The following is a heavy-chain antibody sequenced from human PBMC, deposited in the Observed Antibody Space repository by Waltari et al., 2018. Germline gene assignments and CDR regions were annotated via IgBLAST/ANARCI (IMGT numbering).Heavy chain of an antibody. V-gene: IGHV4-39*07. CDR2: LYSSGST. CDR1: GGSISSSSYY. CDR3: ARNVSSRSSSRDAFDY. J-gene: IGHJ4*02. D-gene: IGHD6-13*01. Sequence: QLQLQESGPGLVKPSETLSLTCTVSGGSISSSSYYWGWIRQPPGKGLEWIGSLYSSGSTYVTPSRKSRVTISVDTSKNQFSLKLSSVTAADTAVYYCARNVSSRSSSRDAFDYWGQGTLVSVSS.